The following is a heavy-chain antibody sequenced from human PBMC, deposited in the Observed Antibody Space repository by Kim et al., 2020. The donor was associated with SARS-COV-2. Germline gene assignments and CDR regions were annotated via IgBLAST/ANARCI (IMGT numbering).Heavy chain of an antibody. D-gene: IGHD1-26*01. CDR2: INPNSGGT. V-gene: IGHV1-2*02. Sequence: ASVKVSCKASGYTFTGYYMHWVRQAPGQGLEWMGWINPNSGGTNYAQKFQGRVTMTRDTSISTAYMELSRLRSDDTAVYYCARESGVGATTFDIWGQGTMVTVSS. CDR1: GYTFTGYY. J-gene: IGHJ3*02. CDR3: ARESGVGATTFDI.